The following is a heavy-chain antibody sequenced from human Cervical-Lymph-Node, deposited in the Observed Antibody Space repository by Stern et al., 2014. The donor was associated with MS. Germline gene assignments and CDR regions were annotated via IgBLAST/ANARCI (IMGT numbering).Heavy chain of an antibody. CDR3: AREEQIPIFGVVIRTYDMDV. V-gene: IGHV1-2*06. D-gene: IGHD3-3*01. CDR2: VFPNNGGT. Sequence: VQLVQSGAEVKKSGASVKVSCKTSGYTFTDYNMHWVRQAPGQGLEWMGRVFPNNGGTNYAQNFQGRVTMTRDTSVSTAYMEVSGLRSDDTAVYYCAREEQIPIFGVVIRTYDMDVWGQGTTITVSS. J-gene: IGHJ6*02. CDR1: GYTFTDYN.